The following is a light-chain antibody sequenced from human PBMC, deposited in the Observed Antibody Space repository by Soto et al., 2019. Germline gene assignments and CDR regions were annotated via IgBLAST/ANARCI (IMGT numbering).Light chain of an antibody. V-gene: IGLV2-14*03. Sequence: QSALTQSASVSGSPGQSIAISCTGTNTDVGGYNYVSWYQQVPGKAPKLMIYEVTNRPSGVSNRFSGSKSGKTASLNISGLQAEDEADYYCLSYTSSGTRVFGTGTKVTVL. CDR1: NTDVGGYNY. CDR3: LSYTSSGTRV. J-gene: IGLJ1*01. CDR2: EVT.